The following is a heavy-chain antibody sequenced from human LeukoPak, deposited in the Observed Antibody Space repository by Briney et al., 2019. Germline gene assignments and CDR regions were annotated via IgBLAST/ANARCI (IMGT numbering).Heavy chain of an antibody. Sequence: WIRQPPGKGLGWVGRIKSKTDGGTTDYGAPVKGRFVISRDDSKNTLYLQMNGLKIEDTAVYYCITDPGEWEPIWGQGTMVTVSS. CDR2: IKSKTDGGTT. CDR3: ITDPGEWEPI. V-gene: IGHV3-15*01. J-gene: IGHJ3*02. D-gene: IGHD1-26*01.